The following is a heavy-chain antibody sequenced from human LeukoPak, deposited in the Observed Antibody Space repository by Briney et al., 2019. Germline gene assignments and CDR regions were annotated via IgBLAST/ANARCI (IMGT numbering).Heavy chain of an antibody. D-gene: IGHD1-1*01. CDR2: INSGSTYT. CDR1: GFPFNNAW. Sequence: GGSLRLSCVASGFPFNNAWMNWVRQAPGKGLEWVSSINSGSTYTYYTESVKGRFTVSRDNAKNSLFLQMNSLRAEDTAIYYCARSLTTLTYEGYWGQGTLVTVSS. V-gene: IGHV3-21*01. J-gene: IGHJ4*02. CDR3: ARSLTTLTYEGY.